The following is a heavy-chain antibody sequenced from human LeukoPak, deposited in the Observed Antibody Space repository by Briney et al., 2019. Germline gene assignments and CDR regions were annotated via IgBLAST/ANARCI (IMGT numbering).Heavy chain of an antibody. V-gene: IGHV3-23*01. Sequence: GGSLTLSCGASGFTFNRFCMSWVRQAPGKGLEWVSAIGGRGDNTWYADSVKGRFTISRDNSKNILYLQKNGLRAEDTAMYYCAKDLWASETVIGTSRLAGPWRPGTLVTVST. D-gene: IGHD2-21*01. CDR1: GFTFNRFC. CDR3: AKDLWASETVIGTSRLAGP. J-gene: IGHJ5*02. CDR2: IGGRGDNT.